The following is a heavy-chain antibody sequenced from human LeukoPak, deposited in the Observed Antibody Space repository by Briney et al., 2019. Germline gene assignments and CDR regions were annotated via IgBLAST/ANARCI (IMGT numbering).Heavy chain of an antibody. CDR3: ARGRFGNPLQLQPRRPFDL. CDR1: GGSFIVSS. D-gene: IGHD1-1*01. CDR2: FNRSGTT. V-gene: IGHV4-34*01. Sequence: SETLSLTCAVYGGSFIVSSWGWIRRTPGRGLGGIGEFNRSGTTNYNPSLASRVTMSVDTSKSQVSLTLRSVTAADTAIFYCARGRFGNPLQLQPRRPFDLWGQGTAVIVSS. J-gene: IGHJ3*01.